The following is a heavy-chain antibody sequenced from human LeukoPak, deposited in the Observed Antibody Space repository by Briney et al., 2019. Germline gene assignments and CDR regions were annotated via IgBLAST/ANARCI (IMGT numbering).Heavy chain of an antibody. CDR3: AKGPGAAVGKRYIQH. CDR1: GYTFTSYD. Sequence: ASVKVSCKASGYTFTSYDINWVRQATGQGLEWMGWMNPNSDNTGYAQKFQGRVTMTRNTSISTAYMELSSLRAEDTALYYCAKGPGAAVGKRYIQHWGQGTLVTVSS. J-gene: IGHJ1*01. V-gene: IGHV1-8*01. CDR2: MNPNSDNT. D-gene: IGHD6-13*01.